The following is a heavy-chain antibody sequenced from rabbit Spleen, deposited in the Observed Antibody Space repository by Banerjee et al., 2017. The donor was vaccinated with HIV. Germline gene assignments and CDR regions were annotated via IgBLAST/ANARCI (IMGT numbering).Heavy chain of an antibody. J-gene: IGHJ4*01. CDR3: ARECDSTSSVWDL. Sequence: QSLEESGGDLVKPGASLTLTCTASGFSFSSNYYMCWVRQAPGKGLEWIACIYAGSSGSTYYASWAKGRFTISKTSSTTVTLQMTSLTAADTAAYFCARECDSTSSVWDLWGPGTLVTVS. CDR2: IYAGSSGST. CDR1: GFSFSSNYY. D-gene: IGHD1-1*01. V-gene: IGHV1S40*01.